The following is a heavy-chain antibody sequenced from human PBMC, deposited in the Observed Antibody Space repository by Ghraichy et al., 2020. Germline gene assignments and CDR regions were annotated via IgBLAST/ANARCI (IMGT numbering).Heavy chain of an antibody. CDR1: GESSSIYY. Sequence: SETLSLTCAVEGESSSIYYWSWIRQPPGKGLEWIGEINHIGSTNYNPSLKSRFTISQDTSKNHFSLNLRSVTAADTGLYYCAIRIRANTWFDPWGQGIMVTVSS. V-gene: IGHV4-34*01. CDR2: INHIGST. D-gene: IGHD2-8*01. J-gene: IGHJ5*02. CDR3: AIRIRANTWFDP.